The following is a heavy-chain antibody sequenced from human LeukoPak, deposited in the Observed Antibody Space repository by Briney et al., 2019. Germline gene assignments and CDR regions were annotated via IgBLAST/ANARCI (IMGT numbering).Heavy chain of an antibody. CDR1: GYTFADCF. Sequence: ASVKVSCKTSGYTFADCFIHWVRQAPGQGLEWMGRINANSGGTEYEQKFQGRVTMTRDTSISTAYVEVNWLISDDTAIYYCARDDSSTPNWEFDYWGQGTLVTVSS. V-gene: IGHV1-2*06. D-gene: IGHD1-26*01. CDR3: ARDDSSTPNWEFDY. CDR2: INANSGGT. J-gene: IGHJ4*02.